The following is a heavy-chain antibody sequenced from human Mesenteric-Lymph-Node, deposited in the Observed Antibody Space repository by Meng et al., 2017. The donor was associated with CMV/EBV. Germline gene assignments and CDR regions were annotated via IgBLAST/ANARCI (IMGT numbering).Heavy chain of an antibody. D-gene: IGHD3-22*01. CDR1: GFTFSSYA. Sequence: GESLKISCAASGFTFSSYAMSWVRQAPGKGLEWVSASSGSGGGTYYADSVKGRFTISRDSSKNTLYLQMNSLRAEDTVVYYCAKSPASGYYYFDSWGQGTLVTVSS. CDR2: SSGSGGGT. V-gene: IGHV3-23*01. J-gene: IGHJ4*02. CDR3: AKSPASGYYYFDS.